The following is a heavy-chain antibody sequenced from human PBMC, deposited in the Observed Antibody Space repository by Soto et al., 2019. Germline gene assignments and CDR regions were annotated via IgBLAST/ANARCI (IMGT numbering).Heavy chain of an antibody. V-gene: IGHV3-21*01. CDR1: GFTFSSYS. J-gene: IGHJ6*02. CDR3: ARETRRPRNYYYGMDV. Sequence: KSGGSLRLSCAASGFTFSSYSMNWVRQAPGKGLEWVSSISSSSSYIYYADSVKGRLTISRDNAKNSLYLQMNSLRAEDTAVYYCARETRRPRNYYYGMDVWGQGTTVTVSS. CDR2: ISSSSSYI.